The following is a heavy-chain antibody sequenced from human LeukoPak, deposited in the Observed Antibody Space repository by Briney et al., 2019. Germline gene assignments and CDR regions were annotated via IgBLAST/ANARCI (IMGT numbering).Heavy chain of an antibody. D-gene: IGHD3-10*01. Sequence: GGSLRLSCAASGFAFSSYWMSWVRQAPGKGLEWVAVISYDGSNKYYADSVKGRFTISRDNSKNTLYLQMNSLTAEDTAVHYCVRAHHPGGWFDPWGQGTLVTVSS. J-gene: IGHJ5*02. CDR3: VRAHHPGGWFDP. V-gene: IGHV3-30*03. CDR1: GFAFSSYW. CDR2: ISYDGSNK.